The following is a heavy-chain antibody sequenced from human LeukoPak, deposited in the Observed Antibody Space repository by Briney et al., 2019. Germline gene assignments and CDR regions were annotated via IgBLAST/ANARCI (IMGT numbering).Heavy chain of an antibody. Sequence: GGSLRLSCAASGFTFSSYGMHWVRQAPGKGLEWVAFIRYDGSNKYYADSVKGRFTISRDNSKNTLYLQMNSLRAEDTAVYYCAKSPNRGSGSYYGSEYFQHWGQGTLVTVSS. D-gene: IGHD3-10*01. CDR1: GFTFSSYG. CDR3: AKSPNRGSGSYYGSEYFQH. J-gene: IGHJ1*01. CDR2: IRYDGSNK. V-gene: IGHV3-30*02.